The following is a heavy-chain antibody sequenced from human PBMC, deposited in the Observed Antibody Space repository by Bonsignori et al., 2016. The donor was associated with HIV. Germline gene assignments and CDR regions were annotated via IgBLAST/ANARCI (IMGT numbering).Heavy chain of an antibody. D-gene: IGHD2-2*01. CDR3: ARPVRRTSDDF. V-gene: IGHV3-7*01. CDR1: GFTFSSYW. Sequence: EVQLVESGGGLVQPGGSLRLSCAASGFTFSSYWMGWVRQAPGKGLGWVATIKEDGSQKYYVDSVKGRFTISRDNSRNSLYLQMDSLRAEDTAVYYCARPVRRTSDDFWGQGIPVTV. CDR2: IKEDGSQK. J-gene: IGHJ4*02.